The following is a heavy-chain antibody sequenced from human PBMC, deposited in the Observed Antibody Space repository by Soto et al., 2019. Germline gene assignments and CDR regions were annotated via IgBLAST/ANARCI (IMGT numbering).Heavy chain of an antibody. CDR2: ISGSGGST. CDR3: AKDHSSSSLCDGMDV. Sequence: SCAASGLTVSSSAMSWVRQAPGKGLEWVSAISGSGGSTYYADSVKGRFTISRDNSKNTLYLQMNSLRAEDTAVYYCAKDHSSSSLCDGMDVWGQGTTVTVSS. V-gene: IGHV3-23*01. D-gene: IGHD6-6*01. J-gene: IGHJ6*02. CDR1: GLTVSSSA.